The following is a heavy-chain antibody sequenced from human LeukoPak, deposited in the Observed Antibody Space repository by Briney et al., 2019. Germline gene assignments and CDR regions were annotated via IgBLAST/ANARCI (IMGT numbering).Heavy chain of an antibody. CDR1: VFTLSINY. Sequence: GGSLRLSCAASVFTLSINYINWVREAPGKGLECVSLIYGSASADYADSVKGRFTISRDTSMSTVYLQMNSLRAEDTAVYYCARLNFGDDYWGQGTLVTVSS. V-gene: IGHV3-66*01. D-gene: IGHD4-17*01. CDR2: IYGSASA. J-gene: IGHJ4*02. CDR3: ARLNFGDDY.